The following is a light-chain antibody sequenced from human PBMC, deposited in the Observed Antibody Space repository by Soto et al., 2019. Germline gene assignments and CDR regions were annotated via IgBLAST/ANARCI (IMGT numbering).Light chain of an antibody. V-gene: IGKV1-5*01. CDR1: QRISSW. CDR3: QQYNSYPYT. J-gene: IGKJ2*01. CDR2: DAS. Sequence: DIQMTQSPSTLSASVGDRVTITCRASQRISSWLAWYQQKPGKAPKLLIYDASSLESGVPSRFSGSGSGTEFTLTISSLQPDDFATYYCQQYNSYPYTFGQGTKLEIK.